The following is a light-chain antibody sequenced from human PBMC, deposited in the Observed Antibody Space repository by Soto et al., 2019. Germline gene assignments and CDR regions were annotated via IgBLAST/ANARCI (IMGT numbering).Light chain of an antibody. CDR1: SSNIGAGYD. V-gene: IGLV1-40*01. J-gene: IGLJ2*01. CDR3: QSYDSSLSVV. Sequence: QSVLTQPPSVSGAPGQRVTISCTGSSSNIGAGYDVHWYQQLPGTAPKILIYGNSNRPSGVPDRFSGSKSGTAASLAITGLQAEDEADYYCQSYDSSLSVVCGGGTKVTVL. CDR2: GNS.